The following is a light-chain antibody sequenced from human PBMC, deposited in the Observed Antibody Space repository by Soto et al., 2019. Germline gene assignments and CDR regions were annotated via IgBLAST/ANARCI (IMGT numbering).Light chain of an antibody. V-gene: IGKV3-20*01. CDR1: QSVKSN. J-gene: IGKJ1*01. CDR2: GAS. Sequence: EVVLTQSPATLSVSPGERGTLSCRASQSVKSNLAWYQQKPGQAPRLLIYGASSRATGIPDRFSGSGSGTDFTLTISRLEPEDFAVYYCQQYGSSLWTFGQGTKVDIK. CDR3: QQYGSSLWT.